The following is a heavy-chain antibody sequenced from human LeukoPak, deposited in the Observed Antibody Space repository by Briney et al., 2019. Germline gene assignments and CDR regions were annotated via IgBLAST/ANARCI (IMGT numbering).Heavy chain of an antibody. CDR1: GFTFSSYG. D-gene: IGHD5-12*01. V-gene: IGHV3-30*18. Sequence: GGSLRLSCAASGFTFSSYGMHWVRQAPGKGLEWVAVISYDGSNKYYADSVKGRFTISRDNSKNTLYLQMNSLRAEDTAVYYCAKDLKGSGYDPFDYWGQGTLVTVSS. CDR3: AKDLKGSGYDPFDY. CDR2: ISYDGSNK. J-gene: IGHJ4*02.